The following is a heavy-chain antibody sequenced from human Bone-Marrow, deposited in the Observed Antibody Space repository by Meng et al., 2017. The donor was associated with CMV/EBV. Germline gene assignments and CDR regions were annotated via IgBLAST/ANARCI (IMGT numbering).Heavy chain of an antibody. CDR2: IYYSGST. J-gene: IGHJ3*02. Sequence: SETLSLTCTVSGGSISSSSYYWGWIRQPPGKGLEWIGSIYYSGSTYYNPSLKSRVTISVYTSKNQFSLKLSSVTAADTSVYYCARDPQLQAFDIWGQGTRVTGSS. D-gene: IGHD5-18*01. CDR1: GGSISSSSYY. V-gene: IGHV4-39*07. CDR3: ARDPQLQAFDI.